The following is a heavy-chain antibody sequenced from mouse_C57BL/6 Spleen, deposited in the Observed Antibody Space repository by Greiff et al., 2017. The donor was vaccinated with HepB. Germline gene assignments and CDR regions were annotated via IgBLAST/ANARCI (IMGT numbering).Heavy chain of an antibody. J-gene: IGHJ1*03. D-gene: IGHD1-1*01. CDR1: GYTFTSYW. CDR2: IDPSDSYT. V-gene: IGHV1-50*01. Sequence: VQLQQPGAELVKPGASVKLSCKASGYTFTSYWMQWVKQRPGQGLEWIGEIDPSDSYTNYNQKFKGKATLTVDTSSSTAYMQLSSLTSEDSAVYYCARYYYGSSYLYWYFDVWGTGTTVTVSS. CDR3: ARYYYGSSYLYWYFDV.